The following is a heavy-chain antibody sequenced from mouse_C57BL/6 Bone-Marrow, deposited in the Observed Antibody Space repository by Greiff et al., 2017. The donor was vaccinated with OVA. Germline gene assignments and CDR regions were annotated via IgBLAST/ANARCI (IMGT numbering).Heavy chain of an antibody. Sequence: EVMLVESGGGLVKPGGSLKLSCAASGFTFSSYAMSWVRQTPEKRLEWVATISDGGSYTYYPDNVKGRFTISRDNAKNNLYLQMSHLKSEDTAMYYCAREGDYGGAWFAYWGQGTLVTVSA. J-gene: IGHJ3*01. CDR3: AREGDYGGAWFAY. CDR2: ISDGGSYT. D-gene: IGHD2-4*01. CDR1: GFTFSSYA. V-gene: IGHV5-4*01.